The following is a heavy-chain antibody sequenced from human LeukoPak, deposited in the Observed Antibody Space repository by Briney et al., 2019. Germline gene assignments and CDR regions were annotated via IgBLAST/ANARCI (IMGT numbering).Heavy chain of an antibody. Sequence: GGSLRPSCAASGFTFSSYAMSWVRQAPGKGLEWVSAISGSGGSTYYADSVKGRFTISRDNSKNTLYLQMNSLRAEDTAVYYCAKDGDGYNYYYYYYYMDVWGKGTTVTVSS. V-gene: IGHV3-23*01. CDR2: ISGSGGST. CDR1: GFTFSSYA. CDR3: AKDGDGYNYYYYYYYMDV. D-gene: IGHD5-24*01. J-gene: IGHJ6*03.